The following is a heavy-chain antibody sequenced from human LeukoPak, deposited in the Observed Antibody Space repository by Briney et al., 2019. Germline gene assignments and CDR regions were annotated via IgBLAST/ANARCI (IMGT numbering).Heavy chain of an antibody. D-gene: IGHD7-27*01. CDR2: IYYSGST. Sequence: SETLSLTCTVSGGSISSSYYYWGWIRQPPGKGLEWIGSIYYSGSTYYNPSLKSRVTISVDTSKNQFSLKLRSVTAADTAVYYCARDQTGDLPDGFDYWGQGTLVTVSS. V-gene: IGHV4-39*02. J-gene: IGHJ4*02. CDR1: GGSISSSYYY. CDR3: ARDQTGDLPDGFDY.